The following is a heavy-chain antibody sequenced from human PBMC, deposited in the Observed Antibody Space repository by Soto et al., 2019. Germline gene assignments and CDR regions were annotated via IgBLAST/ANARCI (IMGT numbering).Heavy chain of an antibody. Sequence: PGGSLRLSCAASGFTFSSYAMNWVRQAPGKGLEWVSSFSGVGISSYYTDSVKGRFTISRDNSTNMLYLQMNSLRAEDTAVYYCAKGGGPRGYYGMDVWGQGTSVTVSS. CDR1: GFTFSSYA. J-gene: IGHJ6*02. V-gene: IGHV3-23*01. CDR3: AKGGGPRGYYGMDV. D-gene: IGHD2-15*01. CDR2: FSGVGISS.